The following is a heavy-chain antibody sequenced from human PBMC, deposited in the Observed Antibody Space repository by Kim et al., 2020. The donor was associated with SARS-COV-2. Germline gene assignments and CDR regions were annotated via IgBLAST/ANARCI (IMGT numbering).Heavy chain of an antibody. CDR3: ARHRKGGVDILTGYYMVAWWFDP. CDR1: GGSISSYY. CDR2: IYYSGST. D-gene: IGHD3-9*01. V-gene: IGHV4-59*08. J-gene: IGHJ5*02. Sequence: SETLSLTCTVSGGSISSYYWSWIRQPPGKGLEWIGYIYYSGSTNYNPSLKSRVTISVDTSKNQFSLKLSSVTAADTAVYYCARHRKGGVDILTGYYMVAWWFDPWGQGTLVTVSS.